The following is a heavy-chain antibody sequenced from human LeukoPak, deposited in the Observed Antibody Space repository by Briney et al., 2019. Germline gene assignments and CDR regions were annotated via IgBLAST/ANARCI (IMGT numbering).Heavy chain of an antibody. CDR2: ISSSSSYI. CDR3: ARGTAVAGLDY. D-gene: IGHD6-19*01. CDR1: GFTFSSYS. J-gene: IGHJ4*02. Sequence: NPGGSLRLSCAASGFTFSSYSMNWVRQAPGKGLEWVSSISSSSSYIYYADSVKGRSTISRDNAKNSLYLQMNSLRTEDTAVYYCARGTAVAGLDYWGQGTLVTVSS. V-gene: IGHV3-21*01.